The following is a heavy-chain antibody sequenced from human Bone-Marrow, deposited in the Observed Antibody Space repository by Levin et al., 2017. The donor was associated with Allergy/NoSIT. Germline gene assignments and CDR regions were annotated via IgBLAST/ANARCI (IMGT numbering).Heavy chain of an antibody. V-gene: IGHV2-5*02. CDR3: AHRGNFDWLALFDY. Sequence: SGPTLVKPTQTLTLTCTFSGFSLSTSGVGVGWIRQPPGKALEWLALIYWDDDKRYSPSLKSRLTITKDTSKNQVVLTMTNMDPVDTATYYCAHRGNFDWLALFDYWGQGTLVTVSS. D-gene: IGHD3-9*01. CDR2: IYWDDDK. CDR1: GFSLSTSGVG. J-gene: IGHJ4*02.